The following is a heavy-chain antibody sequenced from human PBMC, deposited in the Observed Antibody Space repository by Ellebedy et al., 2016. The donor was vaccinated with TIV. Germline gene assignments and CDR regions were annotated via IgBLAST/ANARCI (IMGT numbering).Heavy chain of an antibody. D-gene: IGHD3-16*01. V-gene: IGHV1-2*04. J-gene: IGHJ2*01. CDR1: GYTFTSYG. CDR2: INPNSGGT. Sequence: ASVKVSCXASGYTFTSYGISWVRQAPGQGLEWMGWINPNSGGTNYAQKFQGWVTMTRDTSISTAYMELSSLRSEDTAVYYCARGPQGGIDDWYFDLWGRGTLVTVSS. CDR3: ARGPQGGIDDWYFDL.